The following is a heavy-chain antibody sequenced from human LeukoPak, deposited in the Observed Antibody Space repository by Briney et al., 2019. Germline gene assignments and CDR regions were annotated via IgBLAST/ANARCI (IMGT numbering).Heavy chain of an antibody. D-gene: IGHD6-6*01. CDR1: GGSFSGYY. CDR3: ARDHEVSSSSFDY. Sequence: SETLSLTCAVYGGSFSGYYWSWIRQPPGKGLEWIGEINHSGSTNYNPSLKSRVTISVDTSKNQFSLKLTSVTAADTAVYYCARDHEVSSSSFDYWGQGTLVTVSS. CDR2: INHSGST. J-gene: IGHJ4*02. V-gene: IGHV4-34*01.